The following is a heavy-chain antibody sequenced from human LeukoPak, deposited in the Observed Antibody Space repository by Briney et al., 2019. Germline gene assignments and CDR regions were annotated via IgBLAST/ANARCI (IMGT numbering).Heavy chain of an antibody. CDR1: GLTLSSYA. J-gene: IGHJ4*02. CDR3: ARSGGAAFSDY. Sequence: SGGSLRLSCAASGLTLSSYAMTWVRQGPGKGLEWVSSISGGGVNTYYADSVKGRFTVSRDNSKNTLFLQMDSLRAEDTAVYYGARSGGAAFSDYWGQGTLVTVSS. D-gene: IGHD3-3*01. V-gene: IGHV3-23*01. CDR2: ISGGGVNT.